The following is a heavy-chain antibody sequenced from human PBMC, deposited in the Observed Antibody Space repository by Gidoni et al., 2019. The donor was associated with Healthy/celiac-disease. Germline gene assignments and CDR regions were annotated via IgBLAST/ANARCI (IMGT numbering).Heavy chain of an antibody. CDR2: ISGSGGST. CDR1: GFTFSSYA. D-gene: IGHD1-26*01. J-gene: IGHJ4*02. Sequence: EVQLLESGGGLVQPGGSLRLSCAASGFTFSSYAMSWVRQAPGKGLEWVSAISGSGGSTYYADSVKGRFTISRDNSKNTLYLQMNSLRAEDTAVYYCAKQGSSNIVGGEDFDYWGQGTLVTVSS. V-gene: IGHV3-23*01. CDR3: AKQGSSNIVGGEDFDY.